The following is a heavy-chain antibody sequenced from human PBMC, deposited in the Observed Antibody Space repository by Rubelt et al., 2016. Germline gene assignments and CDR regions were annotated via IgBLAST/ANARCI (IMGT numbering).Heavy chain of an antibody. CDR1: GFTFNNYA. V-gene: IGHV3-33*01. CDR3: ARDLVAAAGGDYYYYYGMDV. J-gene: IGHJ6*02. CDR2: IWYDGSNK. D-gene: IGHD6-13*01. Sequence: DGVQPGRSLRLSCAASGFTFNNYAMHWVRQAPGKGLEWVAIIWYDGSNKYYGDSVKGRFSISRDNAKNSLYLQMNSLRAEDTAVYYCARDLVAAAGGDYYYYYGMDVWGQGTTVTVSS.